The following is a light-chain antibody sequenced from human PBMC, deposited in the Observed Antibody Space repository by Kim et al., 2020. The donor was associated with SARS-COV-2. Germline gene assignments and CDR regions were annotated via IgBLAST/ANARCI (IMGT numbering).Light chain of an antibody. CDR3: QVWDINTDHPVI. Sequence: PGRTASFTCGGENIESKSVHWYQHKPGQAPLLVISYDINRPSGIPERFSGSNSGNTATLTITRVEAGDEADYYCQVWDINTDHPVIFGGGTQLTVL. V-gene: IGLV3-21*04. CDR2: YDI. J-gene: IGLJ2*01. CDR1: NIESKS.